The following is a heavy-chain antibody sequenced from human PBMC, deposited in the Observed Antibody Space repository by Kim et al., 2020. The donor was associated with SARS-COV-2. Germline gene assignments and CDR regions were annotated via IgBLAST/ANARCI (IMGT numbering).Heavy chain of an antibody. CDR1: GGSISSGGYY. CDR2: IYYSGST. D-gene: IGHD3-22*01. CDR3: ARALSITMIVVVINAFDI. V-gene: IGHV4-31*03. J-gene: IGHJ3*02. Sequence: SETLSLTCTVSGGSISSGGYYWSWIRQHPGKGLEWIGYIYYSGSTYYNPSLKSRVTISVDTAKNQFSLKLSSVTAADTAVYYCARALSITMIVVVINAFDIWGQGTMVTVSS.